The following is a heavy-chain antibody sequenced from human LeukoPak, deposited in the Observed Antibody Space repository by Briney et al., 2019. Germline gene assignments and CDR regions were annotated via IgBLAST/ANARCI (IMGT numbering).Heavy chain of an antibody. J-gene: IGHJ4*02. CDR2: SSAYNGNT. D-gene: IGHD5-18*01. Sequence: GASVKVSCKASGYTFTSYGISWVRRAPGQGLEWMGCSSAYNGNTNYAQKLQGRVTMTTDTSTSTAYMELRSLRSDDTAVYYCARDLGYSYGTELDYWGQGTLVTVSS. CDR3: ARDLGYSYGTELDY. CDR1: GYTFTSYG. V-gene: IGHV1-18*01.